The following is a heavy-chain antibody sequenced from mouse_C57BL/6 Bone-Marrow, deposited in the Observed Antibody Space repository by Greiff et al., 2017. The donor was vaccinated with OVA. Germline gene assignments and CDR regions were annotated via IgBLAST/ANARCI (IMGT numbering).Heavy chain of an antibody. CDR1: GYTFTSYG. CDR3: ARVYYGSSYPYYYAMDY. D-gene: IGHD1-1*01. CDR2: IYIGNGYT. J-gene: IGHJ4*01. Sequence: VQLKESGAELVRPGSSVKMSCKTSGYTFTSYGINWVKQRPGQGLEWIGYIYIGNGYTEYNEKFKGKATLTADKSSSTAYMELRSLTSEDSAVYFCARVYYGSSYPYYYAMDYWGQGTSVTVSS. V-gene: IGHV1-58*01.